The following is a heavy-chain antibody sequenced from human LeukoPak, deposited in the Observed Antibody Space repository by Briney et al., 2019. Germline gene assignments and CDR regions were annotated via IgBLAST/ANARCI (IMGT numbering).Heavy chain of an antibody. D-gene: IGHD2-2*01. V-gene: IGHV4-39*01. J-gene: IGHJ4*02. CDR3: ATLGTICSSTSCYDY. Sequence: PSETLSLTCAVYGGSFSGYYWGWIRQPPGKGLEWIGSIYYSGSTYYNPSLKSRVTISVDTSKNQFSLKLSSVTAADTAVYYCATLGTICSSTSCYDYWGQGTLVTVSS. CDR2: IYYSGST. CDR1: GGSFSGYY.